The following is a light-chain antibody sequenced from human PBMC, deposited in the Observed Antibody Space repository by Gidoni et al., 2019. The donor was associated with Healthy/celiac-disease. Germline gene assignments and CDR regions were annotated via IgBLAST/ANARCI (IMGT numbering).Light chain of an antibody. CDR1: QRISSY. Sequence: DIQMTQSPSSLSASVGDRVTITCRASQRISSYLNWYQQKPGKAPKLLIYAASSLQSGVPSRFSGSGSGTDFTLTISSLQPEDFATYYCQQSYSTPRITFGQGTRLEIK. J-gene: IGKJ5*01. CDR2: AAS. CDR3: QQSYSTPRIT. V-gene: IGKV1-39*01.